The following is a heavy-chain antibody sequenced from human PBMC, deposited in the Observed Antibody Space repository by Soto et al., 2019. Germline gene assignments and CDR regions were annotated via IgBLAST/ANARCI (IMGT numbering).Heavy chain of an antibody. J-gene: IGHJ5*02. CDR2: IYYSGST. Sequence: SETVSLTCTVSGGSISSSSYYWGWIRQPPGKGLEWIGSIYYSGSTYYNPSLKSRVTISVDTSKNQFSLKLSSVTAADTAVYYCARGRNWFDPRGQGTLVTVSS. CDR1: GGSISSSSYY. CDR3: ARGRNWFDP. V-gene: IGHV4-39*01.